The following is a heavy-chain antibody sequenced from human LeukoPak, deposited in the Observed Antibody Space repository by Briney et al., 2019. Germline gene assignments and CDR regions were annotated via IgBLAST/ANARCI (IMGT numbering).Heavy chain of an antibody. CDR2: ISSSSSYI. CDR3: AREANEGATSTWYFDY. V-gene: IGHV3-21*04. CDR1: GFTFSSYS. Sequence: GGSLRLSCAASGFTFSSYSMNWVRQAPGKGLEWVSSISSSSSYIYYADSVKGRFTISRDNSKNTLYLQMNSLRAEDTAVYYCAREANEGATSTWYFDYWGQGTLVTVSS. D-gene: IGHD1-26*01. J-gene: IGHJ4*02.